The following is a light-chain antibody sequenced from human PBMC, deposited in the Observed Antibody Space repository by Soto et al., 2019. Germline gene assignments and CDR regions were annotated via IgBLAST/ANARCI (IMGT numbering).Light chain of an antibody. J-gene: IGKJ1*01. Sequence: EIVLTQSPGTLSLSPGERATLSCRASQSVSSNLAWYRQKPGQAPRLLIYGASTRATGIPARFSGSGSGTEFTLTISSLQSEDFAVYYCQQYNNWPRRTFGQGTKV. CDR3: QQYNNWPRRT. CDR2: GAS. V-gene: IGKV3-15*01. CDR1: QSVSSN.